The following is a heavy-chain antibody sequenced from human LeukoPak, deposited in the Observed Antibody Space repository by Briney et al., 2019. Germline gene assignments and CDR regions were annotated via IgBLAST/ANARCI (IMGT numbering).Heavy chain of an antibody. Sequence: ASVKVSCKASGYTFTSYYMHWVRQAPGQGLEWMGIINPSGGSTSYAQKFQGRVTMTRDMSTSTVYMELSSLRSEDTAVYYCARAGYYYDSSGYERRTYYFDYWGQGTLVTVSS. CDR1: GYTFTSYY. CDR3: ARAGYYYDSSGYERRTYYFDY. J-gene: IGHJ4*02. V-gene: IGHV1-46*01. D-gene: IGHD3-22*01. CDR2: INPSGGST.